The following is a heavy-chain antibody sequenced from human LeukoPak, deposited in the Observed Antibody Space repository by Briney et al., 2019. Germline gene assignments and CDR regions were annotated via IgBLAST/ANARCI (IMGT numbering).Heavy chain of an antibody. D-gene: IGHD3-22*01. V-gene: IGHV3-23*01. J-gene: IGHJ6*02. Sequence: GGSLRLSCAASGSTFSSYAMSWVRQAPGKGLGWVSAISGSGGSTYYADSVKGRFTISRDNSKNTLYLQMNSLRAEDTAVYYCAKDKKYYDSSGSPYYYYGMDVWAKGPRSPSP. CDR2: ISGSGGST. CDR1: GSTFSSYA. CDR3: AKDKKYYDSSGSPYYYYGMDV.